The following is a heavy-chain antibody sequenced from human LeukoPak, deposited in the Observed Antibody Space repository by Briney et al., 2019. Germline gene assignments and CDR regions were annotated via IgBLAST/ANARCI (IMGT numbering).Heavy chain of an antibody. Sequence: SETLSLTCTVPGGSISSHYWTWIRQPPGKGLEWIGYIYHSGSTNYYPSLKSRVTISLDTSKSQFSLKLSSVTAADTAVYYCAREGSRWVDFEYWGQGTLVTVSS. D-gene: IGHD1-26*01. CDR3: AREGSRWVDFEY. V-gene: IGHV4-59*11. CDR1: GGSISSHY. J-gene: IGHJ4*02. CDR2: IYHSGST.